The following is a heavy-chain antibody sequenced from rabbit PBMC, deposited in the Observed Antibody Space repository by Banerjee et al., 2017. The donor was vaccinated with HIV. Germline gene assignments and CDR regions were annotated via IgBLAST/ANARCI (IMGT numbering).Heavy chain of an antibody. CDR1: GFSFSSDA. Sequence: QSLEESGGDLVKPGASLTLTCTASGFSFSSDAMCWVRQAPGKGLEWIACINTISGDTVCATWAKGRFPISKASWTTVTLQMTSLTAADTASYFCARDLAGVIGWNFNLWGQGTLVTVS. CDR3: ARDLAGVIGWNFNL. J-gene: IGHJ4*01. V-gene: IGHV1S40*01. D-gene: IGHD4-1*01. CDR2: INTISGDT.